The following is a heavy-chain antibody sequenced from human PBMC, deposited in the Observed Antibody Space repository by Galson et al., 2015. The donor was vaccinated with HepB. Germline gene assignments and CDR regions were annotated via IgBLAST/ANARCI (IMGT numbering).Heavy chain of an antibody. CDR2: ISYDGSNK. CDR3: AKDGALYSSSWVAYFQY. D-gene: IGHD6-13*01. CDR1: GFTFSSYG. Sequence: SLRLSCAASGFTFSSYGMHWVRQAPGKGLEWVAVISYDGSNKYYADSVKGRFTISRDNSKNTLYLQMNSLRAEDTAVYYCAKDGALYSSSWVAYFQYWGQGTLVTVFS. J-gene: IGHJ1*01. V-gene: IGHV3-30*18.